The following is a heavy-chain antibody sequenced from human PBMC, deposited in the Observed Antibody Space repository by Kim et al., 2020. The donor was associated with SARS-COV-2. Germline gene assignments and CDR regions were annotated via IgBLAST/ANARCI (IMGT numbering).Heavy chain of an antibody. CDR1: GYTFTSYA. J-gene: IGHJ5*02. CDR2: INAGNGNT. Sequence: ASVKVSCKASGYTFTSYAMHWVRQAPGQRLEWMGWINAGNGNTKYSQKFQGRVTITRDTSASTAYMELSSLRSEDTAVYYCARDMWPDYGDYGLRGAYNWFDPWGQGTLVTVSS. CDR3: ARDMWPDYGDYGLRGAYNWFDP. D-gene: IGHD4-17*01. V-gene: IGHV1-3*01.